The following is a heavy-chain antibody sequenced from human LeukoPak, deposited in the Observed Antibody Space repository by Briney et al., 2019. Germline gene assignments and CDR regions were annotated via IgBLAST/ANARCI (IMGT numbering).Heavy chain of an antibody. V-gene: IGHV1-2*02. J-gene: IGHJ4*02. D-gene: IGHD6-13*01. CDR1: GYSXXXYY. CDR2: INPHSGDT. CDR3: ARWDGYSSSPDY. Sequence: XSXXXXGYSXXXYYMHWVRQAPGQGLEWMGWINPHSGDTGYAQKFQGRVTMTRDMSITTIYMELTRLRSDDTAFYYCARWDGYSSSPDYWGQGSLVTVSS.